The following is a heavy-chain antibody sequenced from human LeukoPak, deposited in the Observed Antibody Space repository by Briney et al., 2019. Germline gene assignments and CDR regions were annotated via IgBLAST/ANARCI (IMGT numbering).Heavy chain of an antibody. D-gene: IGHD5-12*01. CDR2: IYHSGST. J-gene: IGHJ4*02. CDR1: GGSISSGGYS. Sequence: SETLSLTCAVSGGSISSGGYSWSWIRQPPGKGLEWIGYIYHSGSTYYNPSLKSRVTISVDRSKNQFSLKLSSVTAADTAVYYCARVRVDIVARYFDYWGQGTLVTVPS. V-gene: IGHV4-30-2*01. CDR3: ARVRVDIVARYFDY.